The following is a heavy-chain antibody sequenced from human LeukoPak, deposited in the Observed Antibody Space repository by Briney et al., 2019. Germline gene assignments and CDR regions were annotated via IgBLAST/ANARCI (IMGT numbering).Heavy chain of an antibody. CDR2: IWYDESNK. D-gene: IGHD6-19*01. CDR3: RIAVAGTDY. Sequence: PGGSLRLSCAASGFTFSTFVMNWVRQAPGKGLEWVAVIWYDESNKYYADSVKGRFTISRDNSKNTLYLQMNSLRAEDTAVYYCRIAVAGTDYWGQGTLVTVSS. J-gene: IGHJ4*02. CDR1: GFTFSTFV. V-gene: IGHV3-33*08.